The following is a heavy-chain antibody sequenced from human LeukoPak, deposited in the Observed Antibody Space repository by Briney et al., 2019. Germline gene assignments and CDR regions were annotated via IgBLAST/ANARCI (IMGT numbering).Heavy chain of an antibody. CDR2: ISGSGGST. D-gene: IGHD6-13*01. V-gene: IGHV3-23*01. J-gene: IGHJ4*02. CDR1: GFTFISYA. CDR3: AKVWYRIAAAGYYFDY. Sequence: GGSLRLSCAASGFTFISYAMSWVRQAPGKGLEWVSSISGSGGSTYYADSVKGRFTISRDNSKNTLYLQMNSLRAEDTAVYYCAKVWYRIAAAGYYFDYWGQGTLVTVSS.